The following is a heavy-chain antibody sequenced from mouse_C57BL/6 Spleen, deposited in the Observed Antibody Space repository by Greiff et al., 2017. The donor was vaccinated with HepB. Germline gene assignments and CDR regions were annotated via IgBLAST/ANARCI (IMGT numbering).Heavy chain of an antibody. V-gene: IGHV5-9*01. CDR3: ARHGDYDDWYFDV. Sequence: EVQLVESGGGLVKPGGSLKLSCAASGFTFSSYTMSWVRQTPEKRLEWVATISGGGGNTYYPDSVKGRFTISRDNAKNTLYLQMSSRRSEDTALYYCARHGDYDDWYFDVWGTGTTVTVSS. CDR2: ISGGGGNT. D-gene: IGHD2-4*01. CDR1: GFTFSSYT. J-gene: IGHJ1*03.